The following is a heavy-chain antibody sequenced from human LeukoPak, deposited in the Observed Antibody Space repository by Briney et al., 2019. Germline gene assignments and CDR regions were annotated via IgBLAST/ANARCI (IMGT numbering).Heavy chain of an antibody. CDR3: ARHHRGDGYNSFDY. Sequence: TSETLSLTCTVSGGSISSSSYYWGWIRQPPGKGLEWIGSIYYSGSTYYNPSLKSRVTISVDTSKNQFSLKLSSVTAADTAVYYCARHHRGDGYNSFDYWGQGTLVTVSS. D-gene: IGHD5-24*01. CDR2: IYYSGST. J-gene: IGHJ4*02. V-gene: IGHV4-39*01. CDR1: GGSISSSSYY.